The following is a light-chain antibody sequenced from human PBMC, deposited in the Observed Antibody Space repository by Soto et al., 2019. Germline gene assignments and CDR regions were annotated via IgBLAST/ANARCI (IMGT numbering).Light chain of an antibody. V-gene: IGKV3-20*01. CDR2: AAS. Sequence: EIVLTQSPGTLSLSPGERATLSCGASQSVNSNSLAWYQQKPGQAPRLLFYAASNRATGVPDRFSGSGSGTDFTLTISRLEPEDFAVYHCRQYGSSPLTFGGGTKVEIK. CDR3: RQYGSSPLT. CDR1: QSVNSNS. J-gene: IGKJ4*01.